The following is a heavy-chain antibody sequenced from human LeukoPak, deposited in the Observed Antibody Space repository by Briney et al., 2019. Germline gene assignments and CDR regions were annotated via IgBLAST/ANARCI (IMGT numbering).Heavy chain of an antibody. D-gene: IGHD3-22*01. V-gene: IGHV3-23*01. CDR2: ISGSGGST. J-gene: IGHJ4*02. CDR3: ARGKAYYDSSGQPSMWYCFDY. CDR1: GFTFSSYA. Sequence: PGGSLRLSCAASGFTFSSYAMSWVRQAPGKGLEWVSAISGSGGSTYYADSVKDRFTISRDNSKNTLYLQMNSLRAEDTAVYYCARGKAYYDSSGQPSMWYCFDYWGQGTLVTVSS.